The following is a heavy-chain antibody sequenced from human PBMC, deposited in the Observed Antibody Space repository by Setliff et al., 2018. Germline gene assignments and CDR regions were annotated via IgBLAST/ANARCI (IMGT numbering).Heavy chain of an antibody. CDR1: GGSFSGYY. CDR3: ARGPCSSTSCYAAY. V-gene: IGHV4-34*01. CDR2: INHSGST. D-gene: IGHD2-2*01. Sequence: SETLSLTCAVYGGSFSGYYWSWIRQPPGKGLEWIGEINHSGSTNYNPSLKSRVTISVDTSKNQFSLKVSSVTAADTAVYYCARGPCSSTSCYAAYWGQGTLVTVSS. J-gene: IGHJ4*02.